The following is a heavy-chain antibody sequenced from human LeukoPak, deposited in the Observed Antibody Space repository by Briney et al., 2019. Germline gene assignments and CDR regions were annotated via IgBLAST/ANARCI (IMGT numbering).Heavy chain of an antibody. CDR2: IQASGTT. V-gene: IGHV4-4*07. Sequence: SETLSLTCTVSGGSMSNYYWSWIRQPAGKGLEWIGRIQASGTTKYNSSLESRVTMSVDTSKNQFSLKVTSVTAADTAVYYCARRFPGGYGDYFDYWGQGILVTVST. J-gene: IGHJ4*02. CDR1: GGSMSNYY. CDR3: ARRFPGGYGDYFDY. D-gene: IGHD4-17*01.